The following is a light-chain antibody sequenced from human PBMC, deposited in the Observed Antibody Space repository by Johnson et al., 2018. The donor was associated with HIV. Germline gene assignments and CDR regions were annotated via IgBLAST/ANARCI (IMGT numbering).Light chain of an antibody. CDR2: DNN. CDR3: GTWDSSLSAFYV. V-gene: IGLV1-51*01. Sequence: QSVLTQPPSVSAAPGQKVTISCSGSSSNIGNNYVSWYQHLPGTAPKLLIYDNNKRPSGIPDRFSGSKSGTSATLGITGLQTGDEADYYCGTWDSSLSAFYVFGNGTKVTVL. J-gene: IGLJ1*01. CDR1: SSNIGNNY.